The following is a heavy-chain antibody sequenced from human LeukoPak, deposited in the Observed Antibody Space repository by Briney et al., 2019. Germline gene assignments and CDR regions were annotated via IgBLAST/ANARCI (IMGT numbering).Heavy chain of an antibody. V-gene: IGHV4-59*08. J-gene: IGHJ4*02. CDR1: GASISTYY. CDR2: IYYSWST. CDR3: ASSSRVYDSSGYYRNYFDY. Sequence: SETLSLTCTVSGASISTYYWTWIRQPPGKGLEWIGYIYYSWSTNYNPSLKSRVTISVDTSKNQFSLKLNSVTAADTAVYYCASSSRVYDSSGYYRNYFDYWGQGTLVTVSS. D-gene: IGHD3-22*01.